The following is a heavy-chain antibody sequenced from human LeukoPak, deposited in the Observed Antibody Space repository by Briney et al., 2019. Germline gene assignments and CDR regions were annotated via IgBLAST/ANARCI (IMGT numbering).Heavy chain of an antibody. CDR3: ARSYYYDSSHTVDY. D-gene: IGHD3-22*01. CDR1: GFTFSSYG. Sequence: GGSLRLSCSASGFTFSSYGMHWVRQAPGKGLEWVAVIWYDGSNKYYADSVKGRFTISRDNSKNTLYLQMNSLRAEDTAVYYCARSYYYDSSHTVDYWGQGTLVTVSS. CDR2: IWYDGSNK. V-gene: IGHV3-33*01. J-gene: IGHJ4*02.